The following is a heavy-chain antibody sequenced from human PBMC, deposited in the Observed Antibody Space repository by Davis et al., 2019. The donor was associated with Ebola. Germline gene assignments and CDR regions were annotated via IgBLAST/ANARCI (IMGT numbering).Heavy chain of an antibody. CDR3: AADHRYCSGGSCSTYAFDI. J-gene: IGHJ3*02. CDR2: IVVGSGNT. V-gene: IGHV1-58*01. Sequence: AASVKVSCKASGFTFTSSAVQWVRQARGQRLEWIGWIVVGSGNTNYAQKFQERVTITRDMSTSTAYMELSSLRSEDTAVYYCAADHRYCSGGSCSTYAFDIWGQGTMVTVSS. CDR1: GFTFTSSA. D-gene: IGHD2-15*01.